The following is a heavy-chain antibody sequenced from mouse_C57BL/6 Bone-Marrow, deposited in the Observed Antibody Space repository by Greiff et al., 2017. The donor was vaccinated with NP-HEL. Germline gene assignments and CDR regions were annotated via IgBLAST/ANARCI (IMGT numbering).Heavy chain of an antibody. J-gene: IGHJ4*01. CDR3: ARGDYYGSSLGYAMDY. CDR1: GYSITSGYY. V-gene: IGHV3-6*01. CDR2: ISYDGSN. D-gene: IGHD1-1*01. Sequence: EVQLVESGPGLVKPSQSLSLTCSVTGYSITSGYYWNWIRQFPGNKLEWMGYISYDGSNNYNPSLKNRISITRDTSKNQFFLKLNSVTTEDTATYYCARGDYYGSSLGYAMDYWGQGTSVTVSS.